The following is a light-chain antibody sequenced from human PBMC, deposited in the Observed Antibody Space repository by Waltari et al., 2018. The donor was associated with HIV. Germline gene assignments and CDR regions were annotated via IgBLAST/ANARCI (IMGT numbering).Light chain of an antibody. Sequence: QSALTPPPSSSGSPGQSVTISSSGTSSDVGGYSFVPWYQQHPGKPPKLMIFEVTKRPSGVPARFSGSKSGNTASLTVSGLQADDEADYYCSSYAGSNNLVFGGGTKLTVL. CDR2: EVT. CDR1: SSDVGGYSF. J-gene: IGLJ2*01. V-gene: IGLV2-8*01. CDR3: SSYAGSNNLV.